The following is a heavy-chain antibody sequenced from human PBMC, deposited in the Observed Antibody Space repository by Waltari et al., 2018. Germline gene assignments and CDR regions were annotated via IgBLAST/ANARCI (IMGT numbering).Heavy chain of an antibody. CDR1: GFTFDDYA. V-gene: IGHV3-9*01. J-gene: IGHJ4*02. Sequence: EVQLVESGGGLVQPGRSLRLSCAASGFTFDDYAMHWVRQAPGKGLEWVSGISWNSGSRGYADSLKGRFTISRDNAKNSLYLQMNSLRAEDTALYYCAKDTDTAMVSFDYWGQGTLVTVSS. D-gene: IGHD5-18*01. CDR2: ISWNSGSR. CDR3: AKDTDTAMVSFDY.